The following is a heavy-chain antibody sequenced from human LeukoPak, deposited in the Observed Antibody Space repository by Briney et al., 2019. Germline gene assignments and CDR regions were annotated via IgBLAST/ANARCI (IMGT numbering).Heavy chain of an antibody. Sequence: ASVKVSCKVSGYSLTELSLHWVRQAPGKGLEWMGGFDPEDGETIYAQKFQGRVTMIEDTSTDTAYMELSSLRSEDTAVYYCATVGGELWFGELSLAFDIWGQGTMVTVSS. J-gene: IGHJ3*02. CDR3: ATVGGELWFGELSLAFDI. CDR2: FDPEDGET. V-gene: IGHV1-24*01. CDR1: GYSLTELS. D-gene: IGHD3-10*01.